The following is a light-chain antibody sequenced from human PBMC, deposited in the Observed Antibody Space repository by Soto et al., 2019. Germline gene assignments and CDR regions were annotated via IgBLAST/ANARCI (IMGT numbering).Light chain of an antibody. Sequence: EIVLTQSPATLSLSPGERATLSCRASQSISSFLTWYQHKPGQATRLLIYDASKRATGIPARFSGSGSGTDFTLTSSSLEPADFGVYYCQKRINWYTFGPGTKLRSN. V-gene: IGKV3-11*01. J-gene: IGKJ2*01. CDR1: QSISSF. CDR3: QKRINWYT. CDR2: DAS.